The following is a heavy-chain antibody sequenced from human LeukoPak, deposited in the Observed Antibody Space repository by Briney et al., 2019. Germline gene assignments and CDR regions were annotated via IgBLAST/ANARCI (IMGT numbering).Heavy chain of an antibody. J-gene: IGHJ2*01. CDR3: AKPSLYYYDTSGYYRYWYFDL. CDR1: GGSISSSSYY. CDR2: IYYSGST. D-gene: IGHD3-22*01. V-gene: IGHV4-61*05. Sequence: SETLSLTCTVSGGSISSSSYYWGWIRQPPGKGLEWIGYIYYSGSTNYNPSLKSRVTISVDTSKNQFSLKLSSVTAADTAVYYCAKPSLYYYDTSGYYRYWYFDLWGRGTLVTVSS.